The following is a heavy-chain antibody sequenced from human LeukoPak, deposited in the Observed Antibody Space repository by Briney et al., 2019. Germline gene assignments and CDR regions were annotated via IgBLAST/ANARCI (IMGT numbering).Heavy chain of an antibody. Sequence: ASVKVSCKASGYTFTSYYMHLGRQAPGQGLEWMGIINPSGGSTNYAQKFQGRVTMTRDTSTSTVYMELSSLRSEDTAVYYCARGVTANDAFDIWGQGTMVTVSS. J-gene: IGHJ3*02. V-gene: IGHV1-46*01. CDR3: ARGVTANDAFDI. CDR2: INPSGGST. D-gene: IGHD2-21*02. CDR1: GYTFTSYY.